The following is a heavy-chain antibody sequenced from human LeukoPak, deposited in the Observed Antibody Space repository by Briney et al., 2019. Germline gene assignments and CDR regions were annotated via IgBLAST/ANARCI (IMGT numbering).Heavy chain of an antibody. D-gene: IGHD6-13*01. J-gene: IGHJ4*02. CDR3: ARDRTAAGPFDY. Sequence: GGSLRLSCVGSGFTFSTYWMSWVRQAPGKGLEWVANIKEDGSEKNYVDSVEGRFTISRDNAKNSLYLQMNSLRAEDTAVYYCARDRTAAGPFDYWGQGTLVTVSS. CDR1: GFTFSTYW. V-gene: IGHV3-7*01. CDR2: IKEDGSEK.